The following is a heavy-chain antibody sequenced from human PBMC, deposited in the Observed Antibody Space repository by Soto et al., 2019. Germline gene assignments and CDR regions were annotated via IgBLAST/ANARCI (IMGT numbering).Heavy chain of an antibody. J-gene: IGHJ3*02. Sequence: EVQLVESGGGLVQPGGSLRLSCAASGFTVSSNYMSWVRQAPGKGLEWVSVIYSGGSTYYADPVKGRFTISRHNSKNTLYLQMNSLRAEDTAVYYCASLGYCSSTSCYYWGAFDIWGQGTMVTVSS. CDR2: IYSGGST. V-gene: IGHV3-53*04. D-gene: IGHD2-2*01. CDR1: GFTVSSNY. CDR3: ASLGYCSSTSCYYWGAFDI.